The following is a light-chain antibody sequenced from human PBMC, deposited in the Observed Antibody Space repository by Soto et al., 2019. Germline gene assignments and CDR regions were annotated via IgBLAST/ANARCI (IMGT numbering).Light chain of an antibody. CDR2: GAS. Sequence: EIVMTQSPSSLSVSPLERATLSCRASQSVSSNLAWYQQKPGQAPRLLIYGASTRATGIPARFSGSGSGTEFTLTISSLQSEDFAVYYCQQYNNWPPMYTFGQGTKVDIK. J-gene: IGKJ2*01. V-gene: IGKV3-15*01. CDR1: QSVSSN. CDR3: QQYNNWPPMYT.